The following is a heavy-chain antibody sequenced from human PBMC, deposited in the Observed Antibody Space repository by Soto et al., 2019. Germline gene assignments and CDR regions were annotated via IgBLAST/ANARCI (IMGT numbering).Heavy chain of an antibody. CDR1: GYSLTHIW. V-gene: IGHV5-10-1*01. CDR2: IEPGDCVT. CDR3: PLAGDASCIHAFGI. Sequence: GELLKISCKGSGYSLTHIWIHWVRQMPGKGLYLMGRIEPGDCVTTYNPSFQGHVTMSADNSIITAYLQWITLNSSNTAMDYCPLAGDASCIHAFGISGLGTMLTAS. J-gene: IGHJ3*02. D-gene: IGHD2-2*01.